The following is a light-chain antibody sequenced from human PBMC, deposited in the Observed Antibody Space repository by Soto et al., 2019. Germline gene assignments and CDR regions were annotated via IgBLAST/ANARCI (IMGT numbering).Light chain of an antibody. CDR3: CSLTTSHTYV. CDR1: NRDVGGYNY. CDR2: HVT. V-gene: IGLV2-14*03. Sequence: QSALAQPASVSGSPGQSITISCAGTNRDVGGYNYVSWYQQHPGKAPKLMIYHVTYRPSGVSNRYSGSKSGNSASLTISGLQADDEADYYCCSLTTSHTYVFGSGTKLTVL. J-gene: IGLJ1*01.